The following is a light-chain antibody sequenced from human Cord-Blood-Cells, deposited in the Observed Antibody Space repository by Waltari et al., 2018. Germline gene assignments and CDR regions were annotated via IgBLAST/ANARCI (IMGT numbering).Light chain of an antibody. CDR3: QQYNSYWT. CDR2: DAS. CDR1: QSISSW. Sequence: DIQMTESPSTLSASVGHRVTINCRASQSISSWLAWYQQKPGKAPKLLSYDASSLESGVPSRFSGSGSGTEFTLTISSLQPDDFATYYCQQYNSYWTFGQGTKVEIK. V-gene: IGKV1-5*01. J-gene: IGKJ1*01.